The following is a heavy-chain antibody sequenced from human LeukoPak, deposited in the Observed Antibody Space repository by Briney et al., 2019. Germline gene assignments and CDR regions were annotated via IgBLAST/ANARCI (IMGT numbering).Heavy chain of an antibody. D-gene: IGHD2-2*01. V-gene: IGHV3-7*03. CDR1: RFTFSSYW. Sequence: GALRLSCAASRFTFSSYWMTWVRQAPGKGLEWVANIKQDGSKKTYVDSVKGRFTISRDNAKDSPYLQMNSLRAGDTGVYYCASQPAAADVDYWGQGTLVTVSS. J-gene: IGHJ4*02. CDR3: ASQPAAADVDY. CDR2: IKQDGSKK.